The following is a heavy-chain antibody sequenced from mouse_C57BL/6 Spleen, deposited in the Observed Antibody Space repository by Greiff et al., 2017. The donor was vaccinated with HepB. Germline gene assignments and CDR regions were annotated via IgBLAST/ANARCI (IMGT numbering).Heavy chain of an antibody. J-gene: IGHJ2*01. CDR1: GYTFTSYW. Sequence: EVQLQESGTVLARPGASVKMSCKTSGYTFTSYWMHWVNQRPGQGLEWIGAIYPGNSDTSYNQKFKGKAKLTAVTSASTAYMELSSLTNEDSAVYYCTKDYYGSSYYFDYWGQGTTLTVSS. D-gene: IGHD1-1*01. CDR3: TKDYYGSSYYFDY. V-gene: IGHV1-5*01. CDR2: IYPGNSDT.